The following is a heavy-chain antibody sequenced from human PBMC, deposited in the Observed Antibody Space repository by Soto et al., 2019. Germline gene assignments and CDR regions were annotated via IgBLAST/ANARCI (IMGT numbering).Heavy chain of an antibody. CDR3: ARDRDYGGNSEIYYYYGMDV. CDR2: IYYSGST. D-gene: IGHD4-17*01. Sequence: SETLSLTCTVSGGSISSGGYYWSWIRQHPGKGLEWIGYIYYSGSTYYNPSLKSRVTISVDTSKNQFSLKLSTVTAADTAVYYCARDRDYGGNSEIYYYYGMDVWGQGTTVTV. V-gene: IGHV4-31*03. J-gene: IGHJ6*02. CDR1: GGSISSGGYY.